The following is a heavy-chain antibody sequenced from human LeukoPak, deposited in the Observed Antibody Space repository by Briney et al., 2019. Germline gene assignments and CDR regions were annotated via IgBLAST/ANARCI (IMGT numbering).Heavy chain of an antibody. CDR2: IYTSGST. D-gene: IGHD2-2*01. J-gene: IGHJ3*02. V-gene: IGHV4-61*02. CDR1: GGSISSGSYY. CDR3: ARDWGYCSSTSCLAFDI. Sequence: SQTLSLTCTVSGGSISSGSYYWSWIRQPAGKGLEWIGRIYTSGSTNYNPSLKSRVTISVDTSKNQFSLKLSSVTAADTAVYYCARDWGYCSSTSCLAFDIWGQGTMVTVSS.